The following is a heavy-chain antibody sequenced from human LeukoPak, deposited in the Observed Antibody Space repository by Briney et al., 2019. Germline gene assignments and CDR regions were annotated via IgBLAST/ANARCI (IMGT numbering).Heavy chain of an antibody. CDR3: ARAVGPFDY. D-gene: IGHD3-3*01. J-gene: IGHJ4*02. Sequence: GGSLRLPCAASGFSFSTYGMHWVRQPPGKGLEWVAVIWYDGSNKYYADSVKGRFTISRDNSKNTLYLQMSSLRADDTAVYYCARAVGPFDYWGQGTLVTVSS. CDR2: IWYDGSNK. V-gene: IGHV3-33*01. CDR1: GFSFSTYG.